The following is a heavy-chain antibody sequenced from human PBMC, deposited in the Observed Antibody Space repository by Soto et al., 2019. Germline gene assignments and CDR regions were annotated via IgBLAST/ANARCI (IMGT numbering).Heavy chain of an antibody. CDR3: ARFGLNWGAFKNNWFDP. J-gene: IGHJ5*02. V-gene: IGHV4-30-2*01. CDR1: GGSISSGGYS. CDR2: IYHSGST. Sequence: QLQLQESGSGLVKPSQTLSLTCAVSGGSISSGGYSWSWIRQPPGKGLEWIGYIYHSGSTYYNPSLKSRVTISVDRSKNQFSLKLSSVTAADTAVYYCARFGLNWGAFKNNWFDPWGQGTLVTVSS. D-gene: IGHD7-27*01.